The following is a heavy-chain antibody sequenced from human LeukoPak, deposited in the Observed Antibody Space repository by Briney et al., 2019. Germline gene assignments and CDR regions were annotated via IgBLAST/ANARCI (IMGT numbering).Heavy chain of an antibody. Sequence: SETLSLTCTVSGGSISSYYWSWIRQPPGKGLEWIGYIYYSGSTNYNPSLKSRVTISVDMSKNQFSLKLSSVTAADTAVYYCARVPRSYYYYYYMDVWAKGPRSPSP. J-gene: IGHJ6*03. CDR1: GGSISSYY. V-gene: IGHV4-59*01. CDR2: IYYSGST. CDR3: ARVPRSYYYYYYMDV.